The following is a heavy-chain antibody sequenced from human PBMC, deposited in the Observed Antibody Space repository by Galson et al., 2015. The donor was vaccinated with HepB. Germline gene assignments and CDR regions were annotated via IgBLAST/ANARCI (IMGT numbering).Heavy chain of an antibody. CDR2: IKQDGSEK. J-gene: IGHJ6*02. Sequence: LRLSCAASGFTFSSYWMSWVRQAPGKGLEWVANIKQDGSEKYYVDSVKGRFTISRDNAKNSLYLQMNSLRAEDTAVYYCARDVLGVVVPAAKLGYYYGMDVWGQGTTVTVSS. CDR1: GFTFSSYW. CDR3: ARDVLGVVVPAAKLGYYYGMDV. V-gene: IGHV3-7*03. D-gene: IGHD2-2*01.